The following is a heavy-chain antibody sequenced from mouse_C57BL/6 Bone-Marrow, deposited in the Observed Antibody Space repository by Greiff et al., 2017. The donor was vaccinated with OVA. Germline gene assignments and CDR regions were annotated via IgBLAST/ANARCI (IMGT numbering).Heavy chain of an antibody. J-gene: IGHJ2*01. CDR2: IDPETGGT. CDR1: GYTFTDYE. V-gene: IGHV1-15*01. Sequence: QVQLQQSGAELVRPGASVTLSCKASGYTFTDYEMHWVKQTPVHGLEWIGAIDPETGGTAYNQKFKGKAILTAVKSSSTAYMELRSLTSEDSAVYYCTRRYHKNYFDYWGQGTTLTVSS. CDR3: TRRYHKNYFDY.